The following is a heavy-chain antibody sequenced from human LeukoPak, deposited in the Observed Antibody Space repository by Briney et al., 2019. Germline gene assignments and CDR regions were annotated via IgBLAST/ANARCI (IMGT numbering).Heavy chain of an antibody. CDR2: ISYVGSNK. J-gene: IGHJ4*02. CDR1: GFTFSSYD. D-gene: IGHD3-10*01. V-gene: IGHV3-30*18. Sequence: GGSLRLSCAASGFTFSSYDMHWVRQAPGKGLEWVAVISYVGSNKYYADSVKGRFTISRDNSKNTLYLQMNSLRAEDTAVYYCAKGHTIDYWGQGTLVTVSS. CDR3: AKGHTIDY.